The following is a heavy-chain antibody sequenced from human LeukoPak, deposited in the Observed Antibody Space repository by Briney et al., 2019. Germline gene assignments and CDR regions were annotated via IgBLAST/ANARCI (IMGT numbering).Heavy chain of an antibody. CDR3: ARDLGN. J-gene: IGHJ4*02. V-gene: IGHV3-30-3*01. Sequence: GGSLRLSCAASGFTFSNYNMNWVRQAPGKGLEWVAVMSSDGSSRYYAGSVKGRFTISRDNSKDTVYLQMNSLRAEDTAVYYCARDLGNWGQGTLVTVSS. CDR2: MSSDGSSR. CDR1: GFTFSNYN. D-gene: IGHD7-27*01.